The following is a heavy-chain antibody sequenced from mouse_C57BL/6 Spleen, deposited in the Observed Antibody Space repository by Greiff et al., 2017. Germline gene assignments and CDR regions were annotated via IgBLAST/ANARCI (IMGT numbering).Heavy chain of an antibody. V-gene: IGHV1-50*01. CDR2: IDPSDSYT. CDR1: GYTFTSYW. J-gene: IGHJ3*01. CDR3: ARDYYGSSPFAY. Sequence: QVHLQQPGAELVKPGASVKLSCKASGYTFTSYWMQWVKQRPGQGLEWIGEIDPSDSYTNYNQKFKGKATLTVDTSSSTAYMQLSSLTSEDSAVYYCARDYYGSSPFAYWGQGTLVTVSA. D-gene: IGHD1-1*01.